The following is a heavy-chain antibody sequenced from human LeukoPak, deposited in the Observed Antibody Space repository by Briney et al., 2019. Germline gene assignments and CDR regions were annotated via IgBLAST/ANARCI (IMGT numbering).Heavy chain of an antibody. D-gene: IGHD2-15*01. CDR3: AKGRDIVAVVAANDY. Sequence: PGGSLRHSCAASGFTFSSYAMSWVRQAPGKGLEWVSAISGSASSTYYADSVKGRFTISRDNSKNTLYLQMNSLRAEDTAVYYCAKGRDIVAVVAANDYWGQGTLVTVSS. CDR2: ISGSASST. V-gene: IGHV3-23*01. CDR1: GFTFSSYA. J-gene: IGHJ4*02.